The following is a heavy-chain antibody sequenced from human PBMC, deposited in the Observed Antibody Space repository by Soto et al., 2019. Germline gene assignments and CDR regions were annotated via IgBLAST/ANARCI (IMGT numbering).Heavy chain of an antibody. CDR1: GFTFSSYA. Sequence: GGSLRLSCAVSGFTFSSYAMHWVRQAPGKGLEWVSTISYDGFNKNYADSVTGRFTISRDNSKNTLYLEMHNLRAADTAVYYCAKGYCSSGSCYLFDYWGQGTLVTVSS. J-gene: IGHJ4*02. V-gene: IGHV3-30*18. CDR3: AKGYCSSGSCYLFDY. CDR2: ISYDGFNK. D-gene: IGHD2-2*01.